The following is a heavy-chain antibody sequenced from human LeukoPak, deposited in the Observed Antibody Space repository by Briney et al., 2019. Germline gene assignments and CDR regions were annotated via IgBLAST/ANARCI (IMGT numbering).Heavy chain of an antibody. V-gene: IGHV4-31*03. CDR3: ARVRCSSTSCSPGFDY. J-gene: IGHJ4*02. D-gene: IGHD2-2*01. Sequence: SETLSLTCTVSGVSISSGGYYWSWIRQHPGKGLEWIGYIYYSGSTHYNPSLKSRVTISVDTSKNQFSLKLSSVTAADTAVYYCARVRCSSTSCSPGFDYWGQGTLVTVSS. CDR1: GVSISSGGYY. CDR2: IYYSGST.